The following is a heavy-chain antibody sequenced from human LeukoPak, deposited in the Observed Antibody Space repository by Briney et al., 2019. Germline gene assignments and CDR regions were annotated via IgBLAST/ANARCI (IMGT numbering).Heavy chain of an antibody. CDR3: ARDRRTLYYYDSSGYLFDY. CDR1: GYTFTSYA. D-gene: IGHD3-22*01. CDR2: INAGNGNT. V-gene: IGHV1-3*01. Sequence: ASVKVSCKASGYTFTSYAMHWVRQAPGQRLEWMGWINAGNGNTKYSQTFQGRVTITRDTSASTAYMELSSLRSEDTAVYYCARDRRTLYYYDSSGYLFDYWGQGTLATVSS. J-gene: IGHJ4*02.